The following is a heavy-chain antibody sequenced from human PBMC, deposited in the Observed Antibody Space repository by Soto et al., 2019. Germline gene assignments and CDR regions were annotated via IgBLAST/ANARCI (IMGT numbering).Heavy chain of an antibody. CDR1: GFTFSSYG. Sequence: PGGSLSLSCAASGFTFSSYGMHWVRQAQGKGLERVAVIWNDGSNKYYEDSVKGRFTISRDNSTNTLYLQMNSLRAEEAAVYYFARVLGCRRTSCYGYYYGMDVWGQGTTVTVSS. CDR3: ARVLGCRRTSCYGYYYGMDV. V-gene: IGHV3-33*01. J-gene: IGHJ6*02. D-gene: IGHD2-2*01. CDR2: IWNDGSNK.